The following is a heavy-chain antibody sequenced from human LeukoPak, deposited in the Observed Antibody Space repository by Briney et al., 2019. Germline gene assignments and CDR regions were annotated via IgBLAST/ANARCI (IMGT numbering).Heavy chain of an antibody. CDR2: IKQDGSEK. J-gene: IGHJ4*02. Sequence: GGSLRVSCAASGFSFSGYLLSWVRQAPGKGLEWVANIKQDGSEKYYADSVKGRFTISRDNAKNSLYLQMNSLRAEDTAVYYCARSPLHFDYWGQGTLVTVSS. V-gene: IGHV3-7*01. CDR3: ARSPLHFDY. CDR1: GFSFSGYL.